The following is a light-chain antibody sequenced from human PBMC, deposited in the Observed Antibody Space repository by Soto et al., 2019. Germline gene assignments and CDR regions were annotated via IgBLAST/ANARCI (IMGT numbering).Light chain of an antibody. CDR2: VAS. J-gene: IGKJ5*01. Sequence: EIVLTQSPATLSLSPGERATLSCRASQSFSNYLAWYQQKPGQAPRLLISVASNRDTGIPARFSGSGSGTDFTLTISSLESEDFAVYYCQQRGTFGQGTRLDI. CDR3: QQRGT. CDR1: QSFSNY. V-gene: IGKV3-11*01.